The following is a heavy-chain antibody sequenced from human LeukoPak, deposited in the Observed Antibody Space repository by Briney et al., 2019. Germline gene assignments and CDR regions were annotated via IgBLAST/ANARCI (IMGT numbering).Heavy chain of an antibody. Sequence: GGSLRLSCAASGFTFSSYGMHWVRQAPGKGLEWVAVIWYDGSNKYYADSVKGRFTVSRDNSKNTLYLQMNSLRAEDTAVYYCASGYSSSWFNPHYFDYWGQGTLVTVSS. CDR3: ASGYSSSWFNPHYFDY. V-gene: IGHV3-33*01. CDR1: GFTFSSYG. J-gene: IGHJ4*02. D-gene: IGHD6-13*01. CDR2: IWYDGSNK.